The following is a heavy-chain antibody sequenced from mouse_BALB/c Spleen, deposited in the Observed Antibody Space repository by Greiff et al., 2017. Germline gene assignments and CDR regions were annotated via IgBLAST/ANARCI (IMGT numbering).Heavy chain of an antibody. Sequence: EVKVVESGGGLVKPGGSLKLSCAASGFTFSSYTMSWVRQTPEKRLEWVATISSGGGNTYYPDSVKGRFTISRDNAKNNLYLQMSSLRSEDTALYYCARNYYGSSPFDYWGQGTTLTVSS. J-gene: IGHJ2*01. CDR3: ARNYYGSSPFDY. D-gene: IGHD1-1*01. CDR2: ISSGGGNT. CDR1: GFTFSSYT. V-gene: IGHV5-9*03.